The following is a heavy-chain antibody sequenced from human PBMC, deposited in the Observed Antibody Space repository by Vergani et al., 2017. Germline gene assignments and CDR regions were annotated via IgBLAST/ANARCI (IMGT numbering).Heavy chain of an antibody. D-gene: IGHD3-3*01. CDR1: GISLSTSGLC. V-gene: IGHV2-70*01. J-gene: IGHJ5*02. Sequence: QVTLKESGPVLVKPTETPTLICTVSGISLSTSGLCVSWIRQPPGKALEWLALIDWDDDKYYSTSLKTRLTISKDTSKNQVVLTMTNMDPVDTATYYCARIRRDFWRGRGFDPWGQGTLVTVSS. CDR3: ARIRRDFWRGRGFDP. CDR2: IDWDDDK.